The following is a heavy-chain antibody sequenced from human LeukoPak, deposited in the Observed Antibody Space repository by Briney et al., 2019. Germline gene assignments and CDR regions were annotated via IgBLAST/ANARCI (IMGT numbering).Heavy chain of an antibody. CDR3: AKAHSSSWYFDY. J-gene: IGHJ4*02. CDR2: IRYDGSNK. CDR1: GFTFSSYG. V-gene: IGHV3-30*02. Sequence: GGSLRLSCAASGFTFSSYGMHWVRQAPGKGLEWVAFIRYDGSNKYYADSVKGRLTISRDNSKHTLYLQMNSLRAEDTAVYYCAKAHSSSWYFDYWGQGTLVTVSS. D-gene: IGHD6-13*01.